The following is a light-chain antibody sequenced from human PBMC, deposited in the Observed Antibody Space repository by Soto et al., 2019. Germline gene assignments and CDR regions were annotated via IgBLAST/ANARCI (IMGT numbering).Light chain of an antibody. CDR1: QSVSSNY. J-gene: IGKJ4*01. Sequence: EIVMTQSPGTLSVSPGERATLSCRASQSVSSNYLAWYQQKLGQAPRLLIYGASSRATGIPDRFSGSGSGTDFTLTISRLEPEDFAVYYCQRYGSSPLTFGGGTKVDI. CDR3: QRYGSSPLT. CDR2: GAS. V-gene: IGKV3-20*01.